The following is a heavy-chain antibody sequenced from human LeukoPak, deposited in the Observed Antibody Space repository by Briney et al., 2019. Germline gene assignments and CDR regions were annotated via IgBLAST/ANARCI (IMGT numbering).Heavy chain of an antibody. CDR3: AREWRDSSGYYSYFDY. D-gene: IGHD3-22*01. CDR1: GFTFSSFW. V-gene: IGHV3-20*04. Sequence: RPGGSLRLSCAASGFTFSSFWMSWVRQAPGKVLEWVSGINWNGGSTGYADSVKGRFTISRDNAKNSLYLQMNSLRAEDTALYYCAREWRDSSGYYSYFDYWGQGTLVTVSS. J-gene: IGHJ4*02. CDR2: INWNGGST.